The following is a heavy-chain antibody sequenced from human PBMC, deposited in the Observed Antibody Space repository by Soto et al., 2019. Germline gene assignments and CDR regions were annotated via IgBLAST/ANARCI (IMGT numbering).Heavy chain of an antibody. Sequence: QVQLVESGGGVVQPGRSLRLSCAASGFTFSSYGMHWVRQAPGKGLEWVAVIWYDGSNKYYTDSVKGRFTISRDNSKNTLYLQMNSLRAEDTAVYYCARDLGGFDYWGQGTLVTVSS. CDR3: ARDLGGFDY. CDR1: GFTFSSYG. V-gene: IGHV3-33*01. J-gene: IGHJ4*02. D-gene: IGHD3-16*01. CDR2: IWYDGSNK.